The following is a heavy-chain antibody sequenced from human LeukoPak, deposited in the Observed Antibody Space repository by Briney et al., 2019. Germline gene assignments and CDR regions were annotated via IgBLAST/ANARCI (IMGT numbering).Heavy chain of an antibody. D-gene: IGHD3-16*01. Sequence: GASVKVSCKASGYIFSNFGINWVRQAPGQGLEWMGWISGYNGYTKYAQKLQGRVTMTTDTSTSTAHMELRSLRSDDTAVYYCARASPHRKMSYGNQNWFDTWGQGTLVTVSS. CDR2: ISGYNGYT. V-gene: IGHV1-18*01. J-gene: IGHJ5*02. CDR1: GYIFSNFG. CDR3: ARASPHRKMSYGNQNWFDT.